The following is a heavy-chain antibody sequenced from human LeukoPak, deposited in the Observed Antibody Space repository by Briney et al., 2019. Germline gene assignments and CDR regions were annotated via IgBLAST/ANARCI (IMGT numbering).Heavy chain of an antibody. CDR3: ASDYYDSSGYYRRAY. Sequence: ASVKVSCKASGYTFTGYYMHWVRQAPGQGLEWMGWINPNSGGTNYAQKFQGRVTMTRDTSISTAYMELSRLRSDDTAVYYCASDYYDSSGYYRRAYWGQGTLVTVSS. CDR1: GYTFTGYY. CDR2: INPNSGGT. V-gene: IGHV1-2*02. J-gene: IGHJ4*02. D-gene: IGHD3-22*01.